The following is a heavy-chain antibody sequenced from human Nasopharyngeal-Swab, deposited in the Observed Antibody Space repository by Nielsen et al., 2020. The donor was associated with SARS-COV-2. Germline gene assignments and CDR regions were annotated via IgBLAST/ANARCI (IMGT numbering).Heavy chain of an antibody. V-gene: IGHV4-59*01. D-gene: IGHD2-15*01. Sequence: SETLSLTCTVSSDSISGYYWSWIQQPPGKGLEWLGYIYYTGSTNYNHSLKSRVTMSVDTSKKKLSLELTSVTAADTAVYYCARAGDSGVWYAFDIWGQGTRVTVSS. J-gene: IGHJ3*02. CDR3: ARAGDSGVWYAFDI. CDR1: SDSISGYY. CDR2: IYYTGST.